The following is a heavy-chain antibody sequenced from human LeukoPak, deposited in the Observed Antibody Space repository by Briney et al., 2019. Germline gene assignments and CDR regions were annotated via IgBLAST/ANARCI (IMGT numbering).Heavy chain of an antibody. V-gene: IGHV4-59*08. Sequence: SETLSLTCSVSGGSFRSYYWSWIRQPPGKGLEWIGYIHYSGSANYNPSIKSRVTISVDPSKNLLSLKLTSVTAADTGVYYCARLTMPTGPGDYWGQGTLVTVSS. CDR1: GGSFRSYY. CDR2: IHYSGSA. CDR3: ARLTMPTGPGDY. D-gene: IGHD4/OR15-4a*01. J-gene: IGHJ4*02.